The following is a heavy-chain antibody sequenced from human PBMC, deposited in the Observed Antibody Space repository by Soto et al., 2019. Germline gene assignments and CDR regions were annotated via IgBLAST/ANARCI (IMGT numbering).Heavy chain of an antibody. D-gene: IGHD3-10*01. Sequence: PSETLSLTCTFSVGSISVYYWTWIRQPPGKGLEWVGSLFYGGTTDYNPSLKSRLTMSLDTSKKHFSLKLRSVTAADTAFYYCARHRGPAPVYWGQGTMVTVSS. J-gene: IGHJ4*02. CDR3: ARHRGPAPVY. CDR2: LFYGGTT. CDR1: VGSISVYY. V-gene: IGHV4-39*01.